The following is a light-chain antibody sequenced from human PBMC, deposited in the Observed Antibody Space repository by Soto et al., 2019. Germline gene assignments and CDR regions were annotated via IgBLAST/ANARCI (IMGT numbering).Light chain of an antibody. J-gene: IGKJ1*01. CDR3: QQYGSSPRT. V-gene: IGKV3-20*01. CDR2: STS. CDR1: QSVTSPF. Sequence: ENVLTQSPRTLSLSPGERATLSCRASQSVTSPFLAWYQQKPGQPPRLLIYSTSGRATGIPDRFSGSGSGTDFTLTISSLEPEDSAVYYCQQYGSSPRTFGQGTKVDIK.